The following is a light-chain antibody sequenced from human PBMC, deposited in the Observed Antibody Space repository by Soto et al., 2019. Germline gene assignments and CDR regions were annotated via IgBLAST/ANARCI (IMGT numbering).Light chain of an antibody. Sequence: QSALTQPASVSGSPGQSITISCTGTSSDGGSYNLVSWYQQHPGKAPKLMIYEVSQRPSGVANRFSGSKSGNPASLRSSGLRAEDGADYSCGSYAGSSAYVFGPGTKVTAL. CDR1: SSDGGSYNL. CDR2: EVS. V-gene: IGLV2-23*02. J-gene: IGLJ1*01. CDR3: GSYAGSSAYV.